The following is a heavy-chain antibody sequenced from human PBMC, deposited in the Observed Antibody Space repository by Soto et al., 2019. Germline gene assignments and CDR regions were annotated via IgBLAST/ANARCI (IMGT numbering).Heavy chain of an antibody. CDR3: ARVEGCRGGSCYYNWFDP. Sequence: ASVKVSCKASGYTFTDYAIHWVRQAPGQRLEWMGWINAGNGKTKYSQNFQGRVTITRDTSASTAYMELSSLRSEDTAVYYCARVEGCRGGSCYYNWFDPWGQGTLVTVSS. CDR2: INAGNGKT. V-gene: IGHV1-3*01. D-gene: IGHD2-15*01. CDR1: GYTFTDYA. J-gene: IGHJ5*02.